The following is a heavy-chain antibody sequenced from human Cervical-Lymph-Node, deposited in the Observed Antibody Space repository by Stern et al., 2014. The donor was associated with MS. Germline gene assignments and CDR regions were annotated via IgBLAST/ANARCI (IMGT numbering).Heavy chain of an antibody. CDR2: LNAGDSDT. D-gene: IGHD2-15*01. CDR1: GFNFTNYW. Sequence: EVQLVESGAEVKKPGESLKISCKGSGFNFTNYWIGWVRQMPGKGLEWMGILNAGDSDTRYSPSFQVQVIISVDKSISTAYLQWTSLKASDTAMYYCARRRYCTGVNCFYYYYGLDVWGQGTTVTVS. J-gene: IGHJ6*02. V-gene: IGHV5-51*01. CDR3: ARRRYCTGVNCFYYYYGLDV.